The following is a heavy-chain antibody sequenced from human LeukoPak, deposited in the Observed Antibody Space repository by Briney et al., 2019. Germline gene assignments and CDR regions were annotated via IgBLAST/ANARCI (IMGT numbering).Heavy chain of an antibody. CDR3: ARGSRVVTAFGVDY. Sequence: SETLSLTCTVSGASISSYYWSWIRQPPGKGLEWIGYIFYSGSSNYNPSLKSRVTISVDTSKIQFSLQLSSETAADTAVYYRARGSRVVTAFGVDYWGQGTLVTVSS. D-gene: IGHD2-21*02. CDR2: IFYSGSS. J-gene: IGHJ4*02. CDR1: GASISSYY. V-gene: IGHV4-59*01.